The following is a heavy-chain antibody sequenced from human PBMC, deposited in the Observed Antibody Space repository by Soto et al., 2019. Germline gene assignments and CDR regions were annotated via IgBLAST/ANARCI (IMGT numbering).Heavy chain of an antibody. CDR2: ISLISSTI. J-gene: IGHJ6*03. V-gene: IGHV3-48*01. CDR3: ARDSRNYYYYMDV. Sequence: EVQLVESGGGLVQPGGSLRLSCAASGFTFSRYNMNWVRQAPGKGLEWISDISLISSTIFYADSVKGRFTISRDNAKNSLYLQMNSLRAEDTAVYYCARDSRNYYYYMDVCGKGTTVTVSS. CDR1: GFTFSRYN.